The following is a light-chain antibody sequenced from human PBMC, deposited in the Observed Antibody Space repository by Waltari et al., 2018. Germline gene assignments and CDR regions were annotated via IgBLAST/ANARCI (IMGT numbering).Light chain of an antibody. V-gene: IGKV1-5*03. Sequence: DIQMTQSPSTLSASVGDSVTITCRASQSIINLLAWYQQKPGKAPKYLSSKASNLESGVPSRFSGSGSGTEFTLTISSLQPDDFASYYCQQYNGRFGQGTKVEMK. CDR2: KAS. CDR1: QSIINL. CDR3: QQYNGR. J-gene: IGKJ1*01.